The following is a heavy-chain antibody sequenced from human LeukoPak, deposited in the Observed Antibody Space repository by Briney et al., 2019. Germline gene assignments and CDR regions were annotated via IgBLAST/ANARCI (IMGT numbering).Heavy chain of an antibody. CDR2: IYSGGST. Sequence: GGSLRLSCAASGLTISNNFMGWVRQAPGKGLEWVSLIYSGGSTYSADSVKGRFTISRDNSKNTLHPQMNSLRVEDTAVYYCARDTDYYGSGRHGYFDHWGQGTLVTVSS. V-gene: IGHV3-66*01. D-gene: IGHD3-10*01. CDR3: ARDTDYYGSGRHGYFDH. CDR1: GLTISNNF. J-gene: IGHJ1*01.